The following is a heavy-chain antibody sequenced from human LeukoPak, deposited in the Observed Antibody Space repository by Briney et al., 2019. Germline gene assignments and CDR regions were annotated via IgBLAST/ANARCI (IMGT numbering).Heavy chain of an antibody. D-gene: IGHD2-2*01. CDR3: ARAPLLGYCSGTSCYPA. Sequence: GGSLRLSCAASGFTFSRYIMNWVRQAPGKGLKWVSSISSSSDNIYYADSVQGRFTISRDNAKNSLYLQMNSLRAEDTAVYYCARAPLLGYCSGTSCYPAWGQGTLVTVSS. CDR1: GFTFSRYI. V-gene: IGHV3-21*01. CDR2: ISSSSDNI. J-gene: IGHJ5*02.